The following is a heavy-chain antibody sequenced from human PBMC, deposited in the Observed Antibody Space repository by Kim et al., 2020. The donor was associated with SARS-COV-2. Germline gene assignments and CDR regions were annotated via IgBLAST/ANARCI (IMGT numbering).Heavy chain of an antibody. D-gene: IGHD1-26*01. V-gene: IGHV3-15*01. CDR2: IKSKADDGAT. Sequence: GGSLRLSCAASGFTFNNAYMMWVRQAPGKGLEWVGRIKSKADDGATHYAEPVKGRFTISRDDSKNILYLQMSSLKTEDTAVYYCTTDPLFIVGATRSDYWGQGTLVTVSS. J-gene: IGHJ4*02. CDR3: TTDPLFIVGATRSDY. CDR1: GFTFNNAY.